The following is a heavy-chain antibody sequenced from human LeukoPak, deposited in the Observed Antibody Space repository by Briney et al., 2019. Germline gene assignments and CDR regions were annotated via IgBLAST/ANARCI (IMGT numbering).Heavy chain of an antibody. D-gene: IGHD6-19*01. V-gene: IGHV3-30*03. Sequence: GGSLRLSCAASGFVFSNFGMHWVRQAPGKGLEWVALITYDGSSEFYADSEKGRFTISRENSKNTVSLLMNSLRAEDTAVYYCARYSSGWAYYYYYYYMDVWGKGTTVTVSS. CDR3: ARYSSGWAYYYYYYYMDV. J-gene: IGHJ6*03. CDR1: GFVFSNFG. CDR2: ITYDGSSE.